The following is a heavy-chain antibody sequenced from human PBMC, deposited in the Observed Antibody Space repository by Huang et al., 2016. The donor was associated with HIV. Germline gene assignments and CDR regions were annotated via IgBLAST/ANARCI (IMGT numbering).Heavy chain of an antibody. Sequence: QVLLVQSGAEVKKPRSSVKVYWKASGYTFSRFSISWIRQAPGQGLEWRGRVVPNFGTATNQQRFQGRGSITADESKTTTYMELSSLTSDDTAAYYCARQGGDIFPAWFDPWGQGTLVTVSS. D-gene: IGHD2-21*02. CDR3: ARQGGDIFPAWFDP. V-gene: IGHV1-69*18. CDR1: GYTFSRFS. J-gene: IGHJ5*02. CDR2: VVPNFGTA.